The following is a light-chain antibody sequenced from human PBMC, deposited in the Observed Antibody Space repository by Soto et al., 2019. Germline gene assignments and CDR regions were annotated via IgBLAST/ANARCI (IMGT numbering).Light chain of an antibody. J-gene: IGKJ1*01. Sequence: EIVLTQSPGTLSLSPGERATLSCRASQSVSSSYLAWYQQKPGQAPRLLIYGALSRATGIPDRFSGSGPGTDFTLTISRLEPEYFAVYYCQQSGIELWTSGKGNK. CDR1: QSVSSSY. CDR3: QQSGIELWT. CDR2: GAL. V-gene: IGKV3-20*01.